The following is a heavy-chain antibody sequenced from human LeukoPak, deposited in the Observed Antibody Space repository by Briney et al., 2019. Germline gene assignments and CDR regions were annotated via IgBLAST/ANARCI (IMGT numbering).Heavy chain of an antibody. Sequence: PGGSLRLSCVASGFTFNTFSMNWVRQAPGKGLEWVSSISSSNTYIYYADSVKGRFTISRDNAKNSLFLQLNSLRAEDTAVYYCGRQAAPDYWGQGTLVTVSS. D-gene: IGHD2-15*01. CDR2: ISSSNTYI. CDR1: GFTFNTFS. J-gene: IGHJ4*02. CDR3: GRQAAPDY. V-gene: IGHV3-21*01.